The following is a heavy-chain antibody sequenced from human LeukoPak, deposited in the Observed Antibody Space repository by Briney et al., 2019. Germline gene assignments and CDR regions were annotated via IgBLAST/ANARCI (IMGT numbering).Heavy chain of an antibody. V-gene: IGHV3-30-3*01. CDR2: ISYDGSNK. J-gene: IGHJ4*01. Sequence: RPGGSLRLSCAASGFTFSSYAMHWVRQAPGKGLEWVAVISYDGSNKYYADSVKGRFTISRDNAKNSLYLQMNSLRAEDTAMYYCARDTRGESDYWGHGTLVTVSS. CDR3: ARDTRGESDY. D-gene: IGHD2-2*01. CDR1: GFTFSSYA.